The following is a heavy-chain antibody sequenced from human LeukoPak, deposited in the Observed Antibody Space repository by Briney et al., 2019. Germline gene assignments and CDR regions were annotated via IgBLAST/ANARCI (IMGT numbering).Heavy chain of an antibody. Sequence: GGSLRLSCAASGFTFNTYAMSWVRQAPGKGLEWVSAISASGGGTYYADSVKGRFTISRDNAKNSLYLQMNSLRAEDTAVYYCARDYLGANNRKTERDAFDIWGQGTMVTVSS. CDR2: ISASGGGT. CDR3: ARDYLGANNRKTERDAFDI. V-gene: IGHV3-23*01. CDR1: GFTFNTYA. D-gene: IGHD1-14*01. J-gene: IGHJ3*02.